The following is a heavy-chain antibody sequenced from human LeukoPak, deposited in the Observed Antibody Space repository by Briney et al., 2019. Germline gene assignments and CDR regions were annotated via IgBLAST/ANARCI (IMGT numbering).Heavy chain of an antibody. Sequence: QTGGSLRPSCAASGFTFSSYGMHWVRQAPGKGLEWVALIRYDGSNKYYADSVKGRFTISRDNSKNTLYLQMNSLRAEDTAVYYCAKDSSVPAARSYGSPNYWGQGTLVTVSS. J-gene: IGHJ4*02. CDR1: GFTFSSYG. CDR3: AKDSSVPAARSYGSPNY. D-gene: IGHD2-2*01. CDR2: IRYDGSNK. V-gene: IGHV3-30*02.